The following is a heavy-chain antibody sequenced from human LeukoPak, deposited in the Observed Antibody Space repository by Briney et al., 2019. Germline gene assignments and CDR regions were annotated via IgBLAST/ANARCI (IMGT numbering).Heavy chain of an antibody. J-gene: IGHJ4*02. CDR2: IHSDGGTT. D-gene: IGHD1-26*01. V-gene: IGHV3-74*01. CDR3: ARDTYSIAE. CDR1: GFILSNYW. Sequence: GGSLRLSCAASGFILSNYWMHWVGQAPGKGLVWVSLIHSDGGTTNYADSVKGRFTISRDNAKNTLYLQMNSLRVEDTAVYYCARDTYSIAEWGQGTLVTVSS.